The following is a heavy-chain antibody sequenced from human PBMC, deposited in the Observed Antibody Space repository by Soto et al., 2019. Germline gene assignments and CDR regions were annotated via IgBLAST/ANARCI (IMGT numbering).Heavy chain of an antibody. CDR1: GDSVSSNSAA. CDR3: ARDGSNWFDS. D-gene: IGHD3-10*01. V-gene: IGHV6-1*01. J-gene: IGHJ5*01. Sequence: SQTLSLTCAISGDSVSSNSAAWNWIRQSPSRGLEWLGRTYYRSKWYNDYAVSVKSRITVKPDTSKNQFSLQLDSVTPEDTAVYCCARDGSNWFDSWGQGTLVTVSS. CDR2: TYYRSKWYN.